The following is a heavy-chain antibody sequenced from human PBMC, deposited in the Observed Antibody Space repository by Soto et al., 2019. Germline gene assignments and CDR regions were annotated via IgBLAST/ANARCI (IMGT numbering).Heavy chain of an antibody. Sequence: QVQLVESGGGLVKPGGSLTLSCVASGFIFSDYYMGWIRQAPGKGLEWVAHTSSSGSMIFHGDSEKGRFTISRDNAKKSLSLKMNILTAEDTGCYNVVRDGNDIGSTTQDVHIWAHGPVVTVSS. D-gene: IGHD2-15*01. CDR1: GFIFSDYY. J-gene: IGHJ4*03. CDR2: TSSSGSMI. CDR3: VRDGNDIGSTTQDVHI. V-gene: IGHV3-11*01.